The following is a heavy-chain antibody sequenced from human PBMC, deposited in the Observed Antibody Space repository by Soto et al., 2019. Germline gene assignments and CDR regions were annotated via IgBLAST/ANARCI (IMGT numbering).Heavy chain of an antibody. CDR1: GYTFTSYY. CDR2: INPSGGST. J-gene: IGHJ4*02. CDR3: ARVTSGYDIFDY. V-gene: IGHV1-46*03. D-gene: IGHD5-12*01. Sequence: ASVKVSCKASGYTFTSYYMHWVRQAPGQGLEWMGIINPSGGSTSYAQKFQGRVTMTRDTSTSSVYMELSSLRSEDTAVYYCARVTSGYDIFDYWGQGTLVTVSS.